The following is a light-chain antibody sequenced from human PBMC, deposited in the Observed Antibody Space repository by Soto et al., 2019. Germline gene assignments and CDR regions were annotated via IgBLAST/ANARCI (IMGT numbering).Light chain of an antibody. CDR1: QSVSSY. CDR2: DAS. Sequence: EIVLTQSPATLSLSPGERATLSCRASQSVSSYLAWYQQKPGQAPRLLIYDASNRATGIPARFSGSGSGPDFTPTISSLEPEDFAVYSCQQRSNWPITFGQGTRLEIK. V-gene: IGKV3-11*01. CDR3: QQRSNWPIT. J-gene: IGKJ5*01.